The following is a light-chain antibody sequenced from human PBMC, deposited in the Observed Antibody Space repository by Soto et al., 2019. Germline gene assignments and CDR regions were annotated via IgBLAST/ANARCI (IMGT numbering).Light chain of an antibody. J-gene: IGKJ1*01. V-gene: IGKV1-17*03. Sequence: DIQMTQSPSAMSASVGDRVTITCRASQDISNYFAWFQQKPGKVPERLIYAASSLQSGVPSRFSGSGSGTEFTLTISSLQPEDFATYYCLQHNSYPPTFGQGTKV. CDR2: AAS. CDR3: LQHNSYPPT. CDR1: QDISNY.